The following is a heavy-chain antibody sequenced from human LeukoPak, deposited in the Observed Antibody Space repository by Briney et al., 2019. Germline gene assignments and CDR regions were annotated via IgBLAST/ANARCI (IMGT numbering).Heavy chain of an antibody. CDR1: GSTFSSYG. Sequence: GGSLRLSCTASGSTFSSYGMHWVRQAPGKGLEWVSAISGSGGSTYYADSVKGRFTISRDNSKNTLYLQMNSLRAEDTAVYYCAKGQNYDYVWGSYRYKSPYYYYGMDVWGQGTTVTVSS. J-gene: IGHJ6*02. D-gene: IGHD3-16*02. V-gene: IGHV3-23*01. CDR2: ISGSGGST. CDR3: AKGQNYDYVWGSYRYKSPYYYYGMDV.